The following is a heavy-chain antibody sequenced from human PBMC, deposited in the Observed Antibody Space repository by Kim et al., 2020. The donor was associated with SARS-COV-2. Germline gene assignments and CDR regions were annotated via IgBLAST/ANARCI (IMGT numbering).Heavy chain of an antibody. J-gene: IGHJ4*02. Sequence: GGSLRLSCAASGFTFDDYAMHWVRQAPGKGLEWVSGISWNSGSIGYADSVKGRFTISRDNAKNSLYLQMNSLRAEETALYYCAKGRYLRLGELSYDYWGQGTRVTVDS. D-gene: IGHD3-16*02. CDR2: ISWNSGSI. CDR1: GFTFDDYA. V-gene: IGHV3-9*01. CDR3: AKGRYLRLGELSYDY.